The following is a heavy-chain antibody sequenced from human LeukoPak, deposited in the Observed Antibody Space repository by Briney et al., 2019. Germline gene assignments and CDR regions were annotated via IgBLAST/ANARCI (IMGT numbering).Heavy chain of an antibody. CDR2: IYYSGST. V-gene: IGHV4-59*01. Sequence: PSETLSLTCTVSGCSISSYYWSWIRQPPGKGLEWIGYIYYSGSTNYNPSLKSRVTISVDTSENQFSLKLSSVTAADTAVYYCARALTRVLWFGSWGQGTLVTVSS. D-gene: IGHD3-10*01. CDR3: ARALTRVLWFGS. J-gene: IGHJ5*01. CDR1: GCSISSYY.